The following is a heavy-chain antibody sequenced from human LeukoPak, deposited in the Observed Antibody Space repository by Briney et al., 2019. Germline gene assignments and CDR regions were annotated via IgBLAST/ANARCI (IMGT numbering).Heavy chain of an antibody. CDR2: IRYDGSNK. V-gene: IGHV3-30*02. Sequence: GGSLRLSCAASGFTFSSYGMHWVRQAPGKGLEWVAFIRYDGSNKHYADSVKGRFTISRDNSKNTLYLQMNSLRAEDTAVYYCAKDPTVYYYDSSGYLLPDYWGQGTLVTVSS. J-gene: IGHJ4*02. CDR3: AKDPTVYYYDSSGYLLPDY. D-gene: IGHD3-22*01. CDR1: GFTFSSYG.